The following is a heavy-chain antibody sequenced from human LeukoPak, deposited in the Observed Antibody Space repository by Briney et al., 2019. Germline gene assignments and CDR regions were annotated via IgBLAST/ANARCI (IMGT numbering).Heavy chain of an antibody. V-gene: IGHV3-7*01. CDR3: ARAEVYSSGWYPFDY. Sequence: PGGSLRLSCAASGFTFSSYWMSWVRQAPGKGLEWVANIKQDGSEKYYVDSVKGRFTISRDNAKNSLYLQMNSLRAEDTAVYYCARAEVYSSGWYPFDYWGQGTLVTVSS. J-gene: IGHJ4*02. D-gene: IGHD6-19*01. CDR1: GFTFSSYW. CDR2: IKQDGSEK.